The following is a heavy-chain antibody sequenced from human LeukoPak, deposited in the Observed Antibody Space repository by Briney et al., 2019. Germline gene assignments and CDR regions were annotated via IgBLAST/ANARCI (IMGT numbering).Heavy chain of an antibody. CDR1: GFTFSSYW. Sequence: GGSLRLSCAASGFTFSSYWMHWVRQAPGKGLVWVSRINTDGSTTSYADSVKGRFTISRDNAKNTLYLQMNSLRVEDTAVYYCARHYYYDSSAYYYREFDYWGQGTLVTVSS. D-gene: IGHD3-22*01. CDR2: INTDGSTT. J-gene: IGHJ4*02. CDR3: ARHYYYDSSAYYYREFDY. V-gene: IGHV3-74*01.